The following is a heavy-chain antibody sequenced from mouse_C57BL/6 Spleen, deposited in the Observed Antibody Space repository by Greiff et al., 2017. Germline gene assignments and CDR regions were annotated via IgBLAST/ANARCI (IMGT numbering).Heavy chain of an antibody. Sequence: QVQLQQSGAELVKPGASVKISCKASGYAFSSYWMNWVKQRPGKGLEWIGQIYPGDGDTNYNGKFKGKATLTADKSSSPAYMQLSSLTSEDSAVYFCARSTTVVATNFDVWGTGTTVTVSS. J-gene: IGHJ1*03. CDR1: GYAFSSYW. D-gene: IGHD1-1*01. CDR3: ARSTTVVATNFDV. V-gene: IGHV1-80*01. CDR2: IYPGDGDT.